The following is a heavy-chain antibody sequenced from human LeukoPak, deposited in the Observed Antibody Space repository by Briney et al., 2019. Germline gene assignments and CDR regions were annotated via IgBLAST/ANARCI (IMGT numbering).Heavy chain of an antibody. CDR2: ISSSSSYI. J-gene: IGHJ6*03. V-gene: IGHV3-21*04. Sequence: PGGSLRLSCAASGFTFSSYSMNWVRQAPGKGLEWVSSISSSSSYIYYADSVKGRFTISRDNAKNSLYLQMNGLRPEDTAVYYCAKSWGSTRPYYNYMDVWGKGTTVTVSS. CDR1: GFTFSSYS. D-gene: IGHD1-26*01. CDR3: AKSWGSTRPYYNYMDV.